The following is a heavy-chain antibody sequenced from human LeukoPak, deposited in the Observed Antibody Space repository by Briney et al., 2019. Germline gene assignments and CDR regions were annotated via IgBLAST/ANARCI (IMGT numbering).Heavy chain of an antibody. Sequence: GGSLRLSCAASGFTFSSYAMHWVRQAPGKGLEWVAVMSYDGSNKYYADSVKGRFTISRDNSKNTLYLQMNSLRAEDTAVYYCARESAVAGLFDYWGQGTLVTVSS. CDR1: GFTFSSYA. J-gene: IGHJ4*02. V-gene: IGHV3-30-3*01. D-gene: IGHD6-19*01. CDR3: ARESAVAGLFDY. CDR2: MSYDGSNK.